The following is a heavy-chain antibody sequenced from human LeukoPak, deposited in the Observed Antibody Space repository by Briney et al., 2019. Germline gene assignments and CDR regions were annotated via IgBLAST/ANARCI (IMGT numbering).Heavy chain of an antibody. CDR2: ISAYNGDT. J-gene: IGHJ3*02. CDR3: ARDEANNAFDI. Sequence: ASVKVSCTASGYTFTNYGVSWVRQAPGQGLEWVGWISAYNGDTKYAQKFQGRVTMTTDTSTSTAYMEVRSLRSDDTAVYYCARDEANNAFDIWGQGTMVTVSS. CDR1: GYTFTNYG. V-gene: IGHV1-18*01.